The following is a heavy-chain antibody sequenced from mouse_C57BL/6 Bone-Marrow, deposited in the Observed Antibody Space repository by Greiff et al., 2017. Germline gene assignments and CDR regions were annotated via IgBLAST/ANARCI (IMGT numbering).Heavy chain of an antibody. Sequence: EVQLQQSVAELVRPGASVKLSCTASGFNIKNTYMHWVKQRPEQGLEWIGRIDPANGNTKYAPKFQGKATITADTSSNTAYLQLSSLTSEDTAIYYCARSGPVVARERVYAMDYWGQGTSVTVSS. CDR1: GFNIKNTY. V-gene: IGHV14-3*01. D-gene: IGHD1-1*01. CDR3: ARSGPVVARERVYAMDY. J-gene: IGHJ4*01. CDR2: IDPANGNT.